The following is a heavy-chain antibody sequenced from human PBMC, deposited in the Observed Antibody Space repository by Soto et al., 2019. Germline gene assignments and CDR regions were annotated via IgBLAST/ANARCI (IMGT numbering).Heavy chain of an antibody. CDR2: INWNSGSI. J-gene: IGHJ6*02. CDR1: GFTFDDYV. CDR3: VRDKLPRDYYYGMDV. V-gene: IGHV3-9*01. D-gene: IGHD2-15*01. Sequence: PGGSLRLSCAASGFTFDDYVMHWVRQAPGKGLEWVSGINWNSGSIDYADSVKGRFTISRDNAKNSLYLQMNSLRAEDTALYYCVRDKLPRDYYYGMDVWGQGTTVTVSS.